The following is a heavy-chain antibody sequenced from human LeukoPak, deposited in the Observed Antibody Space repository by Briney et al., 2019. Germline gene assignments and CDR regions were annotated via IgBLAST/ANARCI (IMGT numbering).Heavy chain of an antibody. Sequence: ASVKVSCKASGYTFTSYGISWVRQAPGQGLEWMGWISAYNGSTNYAQKLQGRVTMTTDTSTSTAYMELRSLRSDDTAVYYCARLVYCSSTSCSSGMDVWGQGTTVTVSS. CDR3: ARLVYCSSTSCSSGMDV. CDR1: GYTFTSYG. CDR2: ISAYNGST. J-gene: IGHJ6*02. V-gene: IGHV1-18*01. D-gene: IGHD2-2*01.